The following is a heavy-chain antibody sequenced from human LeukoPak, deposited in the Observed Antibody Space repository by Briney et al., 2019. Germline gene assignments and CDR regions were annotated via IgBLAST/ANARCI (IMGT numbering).Heavy chain of an antibody. J-gene: IGHJ4*02. D-gene: IGHD6-19*01. V-gene: IGHV1-2*02. CDR3: ARGGNSAVPGTGGDY. CDR1: GYSFTDYY. Sequence: ASVKVSCKASGYSFTDYYIHWVRQAPGQGLEWMGWINPNSGGTNYIQEFQGRVTMTRDTSISTAYMELSRLISDDTAVYYCARGGNSAVPGTGGDYWGQGTLVIVSA. CDR2: INPNSGGT.